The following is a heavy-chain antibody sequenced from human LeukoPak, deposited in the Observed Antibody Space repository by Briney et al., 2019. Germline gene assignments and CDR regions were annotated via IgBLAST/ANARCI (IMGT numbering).Heavy chain of an antibody. CDR2: IKQDGSEK. J-gene: IGHJ4*02. CDR1: GFTLSTYW. CDR3: ARDRNTDFWSGYYTNYCDY. V-gene: IGHV3-7*01. Sequence: GGSLRLSCAASGFTLSTYWMNWVRQAPGKGLEWVATIKQDGSEKYYVDSVKVRFTVSRDNAKNSLYLQMNSLRAEDTAVYYCARDRNTDFWSGYYTNYCDYWGQGTLVTVSS. D-gene: IGHD3-3*01.